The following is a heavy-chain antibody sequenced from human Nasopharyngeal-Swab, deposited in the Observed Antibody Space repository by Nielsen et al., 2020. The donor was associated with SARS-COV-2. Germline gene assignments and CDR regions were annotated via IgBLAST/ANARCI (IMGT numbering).Heavy chain of an antibody. Sequence: ASVKVSCKASRYTFINHDINWVRQSTGQGLEWMGWMSPNSGNTGYAQKFQGRVTMTRNTSTSTAYLELSSLRSEDTAVYYCARGGSSLGANLEDPWGQGTLVIVSS. CDR3: ARGGSSLGANLEDP. V-gene: IGHV1-8*01. D-gene: IGHD3-10*01. CDR1: RYTFINHD. CDR2: MSPNSGNT. J-gene: IGHJ5*02.